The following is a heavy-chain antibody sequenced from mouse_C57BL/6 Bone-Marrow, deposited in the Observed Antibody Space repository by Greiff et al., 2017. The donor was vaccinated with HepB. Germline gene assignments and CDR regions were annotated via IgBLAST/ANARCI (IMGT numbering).Heavy chain of an antibody. V-gene: IGHV1-81*01. D-gene: IGHD2-1*01. Sequence: VQLQQSGAELARPGASVKLSCKASGYTFTSYGISWVKQRTGQGLEWIGEIYPRSGNTYYNEKFKGKATLTADKSSSTAYMELRSLTSDDSEVYFGERYGNYLAYWGQGTLVTVSA. CDR2: IYPRSGNT. CDR3: ERYGNYLAY. J-gene: IGHJ3*01. CDR1: GYTFTSYG.